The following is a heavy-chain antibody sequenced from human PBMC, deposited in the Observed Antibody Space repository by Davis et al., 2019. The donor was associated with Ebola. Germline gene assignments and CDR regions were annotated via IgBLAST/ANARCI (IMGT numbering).Heavy chain of an antibody. CDR3: ARGTTVTYSYYYYYGMDV. J-gene: IGHJ6*02. D-gene: IGHD4-17*01. CDR2: INHSGST. CDR1: GGSISSGDYY. Sequence: PSETLSLTCTVSGGSISSGDYYWSWIRQPPGKGPEWIGEINHSGSTNYNPSLKSRVTISVDRSKKQFSLKLSSVTAADTAVYYCARGTTVTYSYYYYYGMDVWGQGTTVTVSS. V-gene: IGHV4-39*07.